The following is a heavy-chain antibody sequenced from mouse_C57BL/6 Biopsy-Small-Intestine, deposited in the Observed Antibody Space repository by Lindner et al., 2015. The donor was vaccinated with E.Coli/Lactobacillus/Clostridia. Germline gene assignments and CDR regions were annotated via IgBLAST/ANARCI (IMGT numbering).Heavy chain of an antibody. CDR2: IYPGDGDT. Sequence: VQLQESGPELVKPGASVKISCKASGYAFSSSWVNWVKQRPGKGLEWIGRIYPGDGDTNYNGKFKGKATLTADKSSSTAYMQLSSLTSEDSAVYFCARYAFYAMDYWGQGTSVTVSS. J-gene: IGHJ4*01. CDR1: GYAFSSSW. CDR3: ARYAFYAMDY. D-gene: IGHD6-5*01. V-gene: IGHV1-82*01.